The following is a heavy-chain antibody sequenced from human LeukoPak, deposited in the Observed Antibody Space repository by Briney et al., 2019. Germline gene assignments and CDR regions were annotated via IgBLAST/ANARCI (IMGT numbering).Heavy chain of an antibody. CDR2: IYHSGSA. CDR3: ARDLGYCSSTSCFNGDAFDI. CDR1: GFSIGTGYS. J-gene: IGHJ3*02. V-gene: IGHV4-38-2*02. Sequence: SETLSLTCSVSGFSIGTGYSWGWIRQPPGKGLEWIGYIYHSGSAYYNPSLKSRVTISVDRSKNQFSLKLSSVTAADTAVYYCARDLGYCSSTSCFNGDAFDIWGQGTMVTVSS. D-gene: IGHD2-2*03.